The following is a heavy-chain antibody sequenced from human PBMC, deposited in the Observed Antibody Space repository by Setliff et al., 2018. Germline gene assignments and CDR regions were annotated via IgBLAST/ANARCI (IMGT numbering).Heavy chain of an antibody. Sequence: PSETLSLTCIVSGGSINSYYWNWIRQPPGKGLEWIGEINRSGSTNYNPSLKSRVTISVDTSKNQFSLKLSSVTAADTALYYCTVYNTGSSKDHYWGQGTPVTVSS. D-gene: IGHD2-8*02. V-gene: IGHV4-34*01. J-gene: IGHJ4*02. CDR3: TVYNTGSSKDHY. CDR1: GGSINSYY. CDR2: INRSGST.